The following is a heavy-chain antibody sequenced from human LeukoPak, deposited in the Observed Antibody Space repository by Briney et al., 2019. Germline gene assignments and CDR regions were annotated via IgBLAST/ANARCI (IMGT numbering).Heavy chain of an antibody. D-gene: IGHD3-3*01. Sequence: SVKVSCKASGGTFSSYAISWVRQAPGQGLEWMGGIIPIFGTANYAQKFQGRVTITADESTSTAYMELSSLRSEDTAVYYCARAPAIFGVVIPSGAFDIWGQGTMVTVSS. J-gene: IGHJ3*02. CDR2: IIPIFGTA. CDR1: GGTFSSYA. CDR3: ARAPAIFGVVIPSGAFDI. V-gene: IGHV1-69*13.